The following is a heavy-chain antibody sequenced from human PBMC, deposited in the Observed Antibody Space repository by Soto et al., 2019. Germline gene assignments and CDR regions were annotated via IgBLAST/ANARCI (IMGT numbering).Heavy chain of an antibody. D-gene: IGHD3-9*01. CDR2: ISGSGGST. V-gene: IGHV3-23*01. J-gene: IGHJ6*02. CDR3: AKGATTYYDILTGPYYYYGMDV. Sequence: SGGSLRLSCAASGFTFSGYAMSWVRQAPGKGLEWVSAISGSGGSTYYADSVKGRFTISRDNSKNTLYLQMNSLRAEDTAVYYCAKGATTYYDILTGPYYYYGMDVWGQGTTVTVSS. CDR1: GFTFSGYA.